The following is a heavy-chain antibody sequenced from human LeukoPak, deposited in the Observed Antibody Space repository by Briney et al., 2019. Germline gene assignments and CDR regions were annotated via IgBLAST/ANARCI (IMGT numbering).Heavy chain of an antibody. CDR3: AREGGPYRPLDY. V-gene: IGHV4-4*02. J-gene: IGHJ4*02. CDR2: VNLQGST. CDR1: GGSISNTNW. Sequence: SETLSLTCGVSGGSISNTNWWSWVRQPPGRGLEWIVEVNLQGSTNYNPSLKSRVAISVDKSQNHISLKLTSVTAADTAVYYCAREGGPYRPLDYSGQGTLVIVAS.